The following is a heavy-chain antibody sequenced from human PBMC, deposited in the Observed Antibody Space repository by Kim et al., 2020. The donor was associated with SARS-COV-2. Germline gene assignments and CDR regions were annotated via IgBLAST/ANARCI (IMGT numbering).Heavy chain of an antibody. D-gene: IGHD3-22*01. Sequence: RYSPSFQGQVTISADKSISTAYLQWSSLKASDTAMYYCARADDSSGYYDYWGQGTLVTVSS. J-gene: IGHJ4*02. CDR3: ARADDSSGYYDY. V-gene: IGHV5-51*01.